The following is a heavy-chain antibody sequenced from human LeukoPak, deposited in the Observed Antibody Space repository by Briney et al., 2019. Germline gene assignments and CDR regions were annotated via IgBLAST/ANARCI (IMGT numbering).Heavy chain of an antibody. CDR2: INPSGGST. D-gene: IGHD1-26*01. Sequence: VASVKVSCKASGYIFTSSYIHWVRQAPGQGLEWMGMINPSGGSTGYAQKFQGRVTMTRDMSTSTDYMELSSLRSEDTAIYYCARDNSVGDNAWWFDPWGQGTLVTVSS. CDR1: GYIFTSSY. V-gene: IGHV1-46*01. CDR3: ARDNSVGDNAWWFDP. J-gene: IGHJ5*02.